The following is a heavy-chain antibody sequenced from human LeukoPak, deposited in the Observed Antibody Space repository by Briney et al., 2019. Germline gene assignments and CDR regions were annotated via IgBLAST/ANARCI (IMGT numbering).Heavy chain of an antibody. CDR1: GFTFSSYS. D-gene: IGHD6-13*01. V-gene: IGHV3-21*01. CDR2: ISSSSYI. Sequence: PGGSLRLSCAASGFTFSSYSMNWVRQAPGKGLEWVSSISSSSYIYYADSVKGRFTISRDNAKNSLYLQMNSLRAEDTAVYYCARERLYSSSSIMDVWGKGTTVTVSS. J-gene: IGHJ6*04. CDR3: ARERLYSSSSIMDV.